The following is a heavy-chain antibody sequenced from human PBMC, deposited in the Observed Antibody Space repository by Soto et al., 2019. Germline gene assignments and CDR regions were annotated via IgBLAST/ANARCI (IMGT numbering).Heavy chain of an antibody. V-gene: IGHV4-59*01. J-gene: IGHJ4*02. Sequence: SETLSLTCTVSGGSISSYYWSWIRQPPGKGLEWIGYIYYSGSTNYNPSLKSRVTISVDTSKNQFSLKLSSVTAAGTAVYYCARGIRYSSSWYYFDYWGQGTLVTVSS. CDR2: IYYSGST. D-gene: IGHD6-13*01. CDR1: GGSISSYY. CDR3: ARGIRYSSSWYYFDY.